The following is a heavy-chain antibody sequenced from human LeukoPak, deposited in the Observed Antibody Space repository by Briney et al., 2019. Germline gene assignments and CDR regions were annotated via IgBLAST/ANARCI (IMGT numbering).Heavy chain of an antibody. CDR1: GFTFSAYV. Sequence: GGSLRLSCAASGFTFSAYVMHWVRQAPGKGLEWLAVIWPDGRDTFYINSVKGRFSVSRDNSKNTLYLQMNSLRSEDTAVYYCARGGEANYYDTSGYYLYYYWGQGTLVTVSS. V-gene: IGHV3-33*01. CDR3: ARGGEANYYDTSGYYLYYY. CDR2: IWPDGRDT. D-gene: IGHD3-22*01. J-gene: IGHJ4*02.